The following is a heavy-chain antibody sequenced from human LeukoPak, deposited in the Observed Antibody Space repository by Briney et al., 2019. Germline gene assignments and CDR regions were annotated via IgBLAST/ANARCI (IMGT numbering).Heavy chain of an antibody. D-gene: IGHD6-19*01. CDR2: ISSDGSST. CDR1: GFTFSSDW. J-gene: IGHJ4*02. CDR3: AKDYSGWYAGVDY. V-gene: IGHV3-74*01. Sequence: GGSLRLSCAASGFTFSSDWMNWVRQAPGKGLVWVSRISSDGSSTIYADSVKGRFTISRDNSKNTLYLQMNSLRAEDTAVYYCAKDYSGWYAGVDYWGQGTLVTVSS.